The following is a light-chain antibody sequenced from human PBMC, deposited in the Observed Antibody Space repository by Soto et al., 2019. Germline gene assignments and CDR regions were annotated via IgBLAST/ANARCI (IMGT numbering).Light chain of an antibody. J-gene: IGLJ3*02. V-gene: IGLV1-40*01. CDR2: GDN. CDR1: SSNIGAGYD. Sequence: QSVLTQPPSVSGAPGQRVTISCTGSSSNIGAGYDVHWYQQLPGTAPKLLIYGDNNRPSGVPDRFSGSKSGTSASLAITGLHADYDADYYCQSSAISLSAWVFGRGTKLTVL. CDR3: QSSAISLSAWV.